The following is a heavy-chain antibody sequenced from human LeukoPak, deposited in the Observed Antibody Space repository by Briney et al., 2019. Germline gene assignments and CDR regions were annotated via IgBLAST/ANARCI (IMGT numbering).Heavy chain of an antibody. V-gene: IGHV4-34*01. Sequence: SETLSLTCAVYGGSFSGCYWSWIRQPPGKGLEWIGEINHSGSTNYNPSLKSRVTISVDTSKNQFSLKLSSVTAADTAVYYCARGREYYDFWSGYYGWFDPWGQGTLVTVSS. CDR2: INHSGST. CDR1: GGSFSGCY. J-gene: IGHJ5*02. D-gene: IGHD3-3*01. CDR3: ARGREYYDFWSGYYGWFDP.